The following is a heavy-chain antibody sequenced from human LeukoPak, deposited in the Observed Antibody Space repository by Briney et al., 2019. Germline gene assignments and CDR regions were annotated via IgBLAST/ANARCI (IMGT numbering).Heavy chain of an antibody. J-gene: IGHJ4*02. CDR3: AREAGGNSGYDWVL. Sequence: GGSLTLSCAASGFTFSTYSMNWVRQAPGKGLEGVSSISSCSSYIYYADSVKCRFTISRDNAKNSLYLKMNSVRAEDTAVYYCAREAGGNSGYDWVLWGQGNLVTVSS. CDR1: GFTFSTYS. V-gene: IGHV3-21*01. CDR2: ISSCSSYI. D-gene: IGHD5-12*01.